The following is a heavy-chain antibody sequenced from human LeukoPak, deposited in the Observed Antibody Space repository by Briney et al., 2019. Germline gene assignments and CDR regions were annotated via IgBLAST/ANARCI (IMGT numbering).Heavy chain of an antibody. D-gene: IGHD3-3*01. CDR2: ISSSSSYI. J-gene: IGHJ5*02. CDR3: ARRDFITIFGVVISGGFDP. CDR1: GFTFSSYS. Sequence: SLXLSXAASGFTFSSYSMNWVRQAPGKGLEWVSSISSSSSYIYYADSVKGRFTISRDNAKNSLYLQMNSLRAEDTAVYYCARRDFITIFGVVISGGFDPWGQGTLVTVSS. V-gene: IGHV3-21*01.